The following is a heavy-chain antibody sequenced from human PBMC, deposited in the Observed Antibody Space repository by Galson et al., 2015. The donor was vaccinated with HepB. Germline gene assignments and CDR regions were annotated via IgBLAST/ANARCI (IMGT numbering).Heavy chain of an antibody. V-gene: IGHV1-3*01. D-gene: IGHD2-21*02. CDR1: GYTFTSYA. J-gene: IGHJ3*02. CDR3: ARPYCGGDCYPHDAFDI. CDR2: INAGNGNT. Sequence: SVKVSCKASGYTFTSYAMHWVRQAPGQRLEWMGWINAGNGNTKYSQKSQGRVTITRDTSASTAYMELSSLRSEDTAVYYCARPYCGGDCYPHDAFDIWGQGTMVTVSS.